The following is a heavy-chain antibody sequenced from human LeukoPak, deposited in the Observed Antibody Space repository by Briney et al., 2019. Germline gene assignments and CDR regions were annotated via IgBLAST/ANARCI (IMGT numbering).Heavy chain of an antibody. V-gene: IGHV3-23*01. CDR2: ISGSGGST. J-gene: IGHJ5*02. Sequence: GGSLRLSCAASGFTFSSYAMSWVRQAPGKGLEWVSAISGSGGSTYYADSVKGRFTISRDNSKNTLYLQMNSLRAEDTAVYYCAKAGYSYGPNRNWFDPWGQGTLVTVSS. D-gene: IGHD5-18*01. CDR3: AKAGYSYGPNRNWFDP. CDR1: GFTFSSYA.